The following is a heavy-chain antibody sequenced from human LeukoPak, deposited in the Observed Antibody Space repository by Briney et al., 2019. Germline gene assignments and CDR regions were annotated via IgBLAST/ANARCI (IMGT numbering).Heavy chain of an antibody. Sequence: PSETLSLTCTVSGGSISSSSYYWGWIRQPPGKGLEWIGYIYYSGSTNYNPSLKSRVTISVDTSKNQFSLKLSSVTAADTAVYYCASSNYDYVWGSYRYRFGGPWNAFDIWGQGTMVTVSS. J-gene: IGHJ3*02. V-gene: IGHV4-61*05. D-gene: IGHD3-16*02. CDR3: ASSNYDYVWGSYRYRFGGPWNAFDI. CDR1: GGSISSSSYY. CDR2: IYYSGST.